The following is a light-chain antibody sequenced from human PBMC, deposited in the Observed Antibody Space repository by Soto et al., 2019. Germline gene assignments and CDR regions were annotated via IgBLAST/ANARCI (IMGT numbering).Light chain of an antibody. CDR3: QQGYSTPRT. J-gene: IGKJ1*01. Sequence: DIRMTQSPSSLSASVGDRVTITCRASQSISSSLNWYQQKAGKAPKLLIYDTSRLQSGVPPRFIGRGSGTDFTLTISSLQPEDFASYYCQQGYSTPRTFGQGTKVDIK. CDR2: DTS. CDR1: QSISSS. V-gene: IGKV1-39*01.